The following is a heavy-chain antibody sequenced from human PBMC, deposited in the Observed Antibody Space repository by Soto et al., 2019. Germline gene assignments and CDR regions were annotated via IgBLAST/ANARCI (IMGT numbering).Heavy chain of an antibody. J-gene: IGHJ6*02. D-gene: IGHD3-3*01. CDR2: ISAYNGNT. CDR3: AKERDGFWSGVLDVYGMDV. Sequence: QVQLVQSGPEVKKPGASVEVSCKASGYTFSSYGISWVRQAPGQGLEWMGWISAYNGNTNYTQKLQGGVTMTTDTSASTAYMELRSLTSDDTAVYYCAKERDGFWSGVLDVYGMDVWGQGTTVTVSS. V-gene: IGHV1-18*01. CDR1: GYTFSSYG.